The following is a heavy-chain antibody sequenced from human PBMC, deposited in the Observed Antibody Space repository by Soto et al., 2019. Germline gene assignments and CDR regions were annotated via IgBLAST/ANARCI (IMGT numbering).Heavy chain of an antibody. V-gene: IGHV3-11*01. CDR3: AREINYSRYPRVIDY. J-gene: IGHJ4*02. D-gene: IGHD1-7*01. CDR2: ISSSDGTT. CDR1: GFTFDNYY. Sequence: GGSLRLSCAASGFTFDNYYMSWIRQAPGKGLEWVSYISSSDGTTYYADSLKGRFTISRDNAKSSLYLQMNSLRAEDTAVYYCAREINYSRYPRVIDYWGQGTLVTVSS.